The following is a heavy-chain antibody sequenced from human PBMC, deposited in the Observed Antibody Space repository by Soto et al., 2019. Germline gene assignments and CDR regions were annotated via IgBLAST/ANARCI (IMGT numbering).Heavy chain of an antibody. CDR2: IIGGNGNT. CDR3: ATNELYCSGGSCYPT. J-gene: IGHJ5*02. Sequence: ASVKVSCKTSGYTFTSHTVHWVRQAPGQRPEWMGWIIGGNGNTKYSQKFQGRVTFTRDTSANTAYMELSSLRSEDTAVYYCATNELYCSGGSCYPTWGQGTLVTVSS. V-gene: IGHV1-3*01. CDR1: GYTFTSHT. D-gene: IGHD2-15*01.